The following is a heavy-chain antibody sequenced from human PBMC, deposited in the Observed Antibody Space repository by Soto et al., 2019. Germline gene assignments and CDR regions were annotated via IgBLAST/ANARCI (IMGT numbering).Heavy chain of an antibody. Sequence: KPSETLSLTCTVSGGSISSYYWSWIRQPPGKGLEWIGYIYYSGSTNYNPSLKSRVTISVDTSKNQFSLKRSSVTAADTAVYYCARVALGLGTQMGKFDPWGQGTLVTVSS. CDR3: ARVALGLGTQMGKFDP. CDR1: GGSISSYY. J-gene: IGHJ5*02. CDR2: IYYSGST. V-gene: IGHV4-59*01. D-gene: IGHD7-27*01.